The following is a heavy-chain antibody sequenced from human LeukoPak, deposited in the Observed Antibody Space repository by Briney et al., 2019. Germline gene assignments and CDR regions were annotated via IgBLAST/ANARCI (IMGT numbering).Heavy chain of an antibody. V-gene: IGHV1-46*01. J-gene: IGHJ4*02. Sequence: ASVKVSCKVSGYTFTSYYMHWVRQAPGQGLEWMGIINPSGGSTSYAQKFQGRVTMTRDTSISTAYMELSRLRSDDTAVYYCARGIQLWLFDYWGQGTLVTVSS. CDR3: ARGIQLWLFDY. CDR2: INPSGGST. CDR1: GYTFTSYY. D-gene: IGHD5-18*01.